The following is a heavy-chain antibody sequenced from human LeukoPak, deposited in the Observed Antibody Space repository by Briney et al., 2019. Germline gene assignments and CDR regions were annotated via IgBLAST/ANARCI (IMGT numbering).Heavy chain of an antibody. CDR3: AKGTYDILTGYCMDYYGMDV. Sequence: GGSLRLSCAASGFTFSSYAMSWVRQAPGKGLEWVSAISGSGGSTYYADSVKGRFTISRDNSKNTLYLQMNSLRAEDTAVYYCAKGTYDILTGYCMDYYGMDVWGQGTTVTVSS. CDR1: GFTFSSYA. CDR2: ISGSGGST. J-gene: IGHJ6*02. V-gene: IGHV3-23*01. D-gene: IGHD3-9*01.